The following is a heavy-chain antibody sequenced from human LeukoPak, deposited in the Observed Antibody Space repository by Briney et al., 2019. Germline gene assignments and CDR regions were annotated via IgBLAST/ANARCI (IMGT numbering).Heavy chain of an antibody. J-gene: IGHJ4*02. V-gene: IGHV4-59*01. CDR1: GGSISNYY. D-gene: IGHD3-10*01. Sequence: SETLSLTCTVSGGSISNYYWSWIRQPPGKGLEWIGHIYYSGSTNYNPSLKSRVTISVDTSKNQFSLKLKSVTAADTAVYYCARQSSMVRGVPDYWGQGTLVTVSS. CDR2: IYYSGST. CDR3: ARQSSMVRGVPDY.